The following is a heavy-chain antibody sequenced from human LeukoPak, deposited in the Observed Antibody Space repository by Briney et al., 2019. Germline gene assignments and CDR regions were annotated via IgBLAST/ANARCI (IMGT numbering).Heavy chain of an antibody. J-gene: IGHJ4*02. CDR3: ARRVVDSSGWNDY. CDR2: IYSGGST. D-gene: IGHD3-22*01. V-gene: IGHV3-53*01. Sequence: GGSLRLSCAASGFTVSSNYMSWVRQAPEKGLEWVSVIYSGGSTYYADSVKGRFTISRDNSKNTLYLQMNSLRAEDTAVYYCARRVVDSSGWNDYWGQGTLVTVSS. CDR1: GFTVSSNY.